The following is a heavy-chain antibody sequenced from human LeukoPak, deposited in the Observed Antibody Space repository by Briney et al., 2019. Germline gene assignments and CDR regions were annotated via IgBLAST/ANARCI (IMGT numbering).Heavy chain of an antibody. CDR1: GGSISSGGYS. D-gene: IGHD3-22*01. J-gene: IGHJ4*02. V-gene: IGHV4-30-2*01. CDR2: IYHSGST. CDR3: APVYYYDSSGYYL. Sequence: SETLSLTCAVSGGSISSGGYSWSWIRQPPGKGLEWIGYIYHSGSTYYNPSLKSRVTISVDRSKNQFSLKLSSVTAADTAVYYCAPVYYYDSSGYYLWGQGTLVTVSS.